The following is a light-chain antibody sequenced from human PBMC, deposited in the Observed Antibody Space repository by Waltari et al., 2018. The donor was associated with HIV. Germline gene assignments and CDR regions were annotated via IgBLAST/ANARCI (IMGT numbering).Light chain of an antibody. V-gene: IGKV3-15*01. CDR3: QLYNDWPPVT. J-gene: IGKJ5*01. CDR2: GAY. Sequence: DIVMPQTPVTLSGSPGARATIPCRASQSASSNLSRHQHNPGQTPRLHIYGAYTRAGCIPASFIAGGSGTEFTLTICNLQSEDFAVYYFQLYNDWPPVTFGQGTRLEIK. CDR1: QSASSN.